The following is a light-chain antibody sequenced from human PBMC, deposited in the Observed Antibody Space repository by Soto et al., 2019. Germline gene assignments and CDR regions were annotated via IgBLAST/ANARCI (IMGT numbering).Light chain of an antibody. Sequence: DVVMTQSPLSLPVTLGQPASISCRSSQSLVHSDGNTYLNWFQQRPGQSPRRLIYKVSNRDSGVPDKFSGSGSGTDFTLKISRVDAEDVGVYYCMQGTHWPRTFGKGTKVEIK. V-gene: IGKV2-30*02. CDR1: QSLVHSDGNTY. CDR3: MQGTHWPRT. CDR2: KVS. J-gene: IGKJ1*01.